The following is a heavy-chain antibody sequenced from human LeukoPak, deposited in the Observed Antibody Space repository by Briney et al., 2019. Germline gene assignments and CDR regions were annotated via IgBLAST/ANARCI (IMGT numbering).Heavy chain of an antibody. J-gene: IGHJ4*02. CDR1: GGSISSSSYY. V-gene: IGHV4-39*07. Sequence: KTSETLSLTCTVSGGSISSSSYYWGWIRQPPGKGLEWIGSIYYSGSTYYNPSLKSPFTISVDTSKNQFSLKLSAVTAADTAVYYCASSGFVDCYDSSGYLDYWGQGTLVTVSS. CDR3: ASSGFVDCYDSSGYLDY. D-gene: IGHD3-22*01. CDR2: IYYSGST.